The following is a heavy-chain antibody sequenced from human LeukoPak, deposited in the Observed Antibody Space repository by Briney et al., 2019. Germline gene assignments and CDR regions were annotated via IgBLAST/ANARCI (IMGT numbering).Heavy chain of an antibody. V-gene: IGHV5-51*01. D-gene: IGHD5-24*01. CDR2: IYPGDSDT. Sequence: LGESLKISCKGSGYSFTSYWIGWVRQMPGKGLEWMGIIYPGDSDTRYSPSFQGQVTISADKSISTAYLQWSSLKASDTAMYYCATTNPMATMSFDYWGQGTLVTVSS. J-gene: IGHJ4*02. CDR3: ATTNPMATMSFDY. CDR1: GYSFTSYW.